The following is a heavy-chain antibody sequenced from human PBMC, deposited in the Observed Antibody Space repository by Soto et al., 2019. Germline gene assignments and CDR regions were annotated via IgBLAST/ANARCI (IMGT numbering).Heavy chain of an antibody. V-gene: IGHV4-30-4*01. D-gene: IGHD4-4*01. CDR1: GASISSDNYY. J-gene: IGHJ4*02. Sequence: SETLCLTCTVSGASISSDNYYWGWIRQPPGKGLEWIANIYYSGTTYYNPSLTSRLTMSVETSKSQFSLKLTSVTAADTAVYYCARITVGGSDLDYFDSWGQGTLVTVSS. CDR3: ARITVGGSDLDYFDS. CDR2: IYYSGTT.